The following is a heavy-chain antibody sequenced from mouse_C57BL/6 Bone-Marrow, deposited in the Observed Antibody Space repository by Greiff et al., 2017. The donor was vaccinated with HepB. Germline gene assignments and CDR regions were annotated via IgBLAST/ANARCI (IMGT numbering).Heavy chain of an antibody. D-gene: IGHD2-5*01. CDR3: ARPFYYSNGGYAMDY. Sequence: QVQLQQPGAELVKPGASVKLSCKASGYTFTSYWMHWVKQRPGQGLEWIGMIHPNSGSTNYNEKFKSKATLTVDKSSITAYMQLSSLTSEDSAVYYCARPFYYSNGGYAMDYWGQGTSVTVSS. J-gene: IGHJ4*01. CDR2: IHPNSGST. V-gene: IGHV1-64*01. CDR1: GYTFTSYW.